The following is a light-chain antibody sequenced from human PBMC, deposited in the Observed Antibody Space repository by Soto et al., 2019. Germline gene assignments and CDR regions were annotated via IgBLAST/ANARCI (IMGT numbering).Light chain of an antibody. V-gene: IGKV3-20*01. J-gene: IGKJ5*01. Sequence: ELVMTQSPCTLSVSPGEAATLSCRASQSVDSLLAWYQHKPGQAPRLLIYASSNRATGIPDRFSGSASGTDFTLTINRLEPEDFAVYYCQLYGISPHFGQGTRLEIK. CDR2: ASS. CDR3: QLYGISPH. CDR1: QSVDSL.